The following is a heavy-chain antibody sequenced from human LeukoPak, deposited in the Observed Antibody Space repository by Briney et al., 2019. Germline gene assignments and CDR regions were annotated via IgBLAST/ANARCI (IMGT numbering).Heavy chain of an antibody. CDR3: ARVADYYDSSGYHDAFDI. CDR2: ISYSGST. CDR1: GGSISSNIYY. Sequence: SETLSLTCSVSGGSISSNIYYWGWLRQPPEKGLEWIGSISYSGSTYYNPSLKSRVTISVDTSKNQFSLKLSSVTAADTAVYYCARVADYYDSSGYHDAFDIWGQGTMVTVSS. J-gene: IGHJ3*02. D-gene: IGHD3-22*01. V-gene: IGHV4-39*01.